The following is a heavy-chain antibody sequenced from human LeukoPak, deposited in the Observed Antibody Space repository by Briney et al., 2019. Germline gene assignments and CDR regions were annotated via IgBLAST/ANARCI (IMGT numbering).Heavy chain of an antibody. CDR2: IYYSGST. CDR1: GDSISSSIYY. D-gene: IGHD3-10*01. V-gene: IGHV4-39*01. Sequence: SETLLLTCTVSGDSISSSIYYWGWIRQPPGKGLEWIGSIYYSGSTYYNPSLKSRVTISVDASKNQFSLKLSSVTAADAAVYYCARVTWYGSRSPYYVDYWGQGTLVTVSS. CDR3: ARVTWYGSRSPYYVDY. J-gene: IGHJ4*02.